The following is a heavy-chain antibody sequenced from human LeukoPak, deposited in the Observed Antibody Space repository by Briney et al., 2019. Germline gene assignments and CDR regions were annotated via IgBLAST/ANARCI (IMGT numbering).Heavy chain of an antibody. CDR1: GFTFSSYW. CDR3: ARGSQLERPFYYYGMDV. Sequence: PGGSLRLSCAASGFTFSSYWMSWVRQAPGKGLEWVANIKQDGSEKYYVDSVKGRFTISRDNAKNSLYLQTNSLRAEDTAVYYCARGSQLERPFYYYGMDVWGQGTTVTVSS. V-gene: IGHV3-7*01. CDR2: IKQDGSEK. D-gene: IGHD1-1*01. J-gene: IGHJ6*02.